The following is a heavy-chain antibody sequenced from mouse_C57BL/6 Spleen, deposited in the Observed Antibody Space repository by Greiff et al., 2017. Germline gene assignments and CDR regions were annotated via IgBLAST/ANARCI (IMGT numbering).Heavy chain of an antibody. Sequence: VQLQQSGAELVKPGASVKISCKASGYAFRSYWMNWVKQRPGKGLEWIGQIYPGDGDTNYNGKFKGKATLTADKSSSTAYMQLSSLTSEDSAVYFCARSYSNYFYAMDYWGQGTSVTVSS. J-gene: IGHJ4*01. D-gene: IGHD2-5*01. V-gene: IGHV1-80*01. CDR3: ARSYSNYFYAMDY. CDR1: GYAFRSYW. CDR2: IYPGDGDT.